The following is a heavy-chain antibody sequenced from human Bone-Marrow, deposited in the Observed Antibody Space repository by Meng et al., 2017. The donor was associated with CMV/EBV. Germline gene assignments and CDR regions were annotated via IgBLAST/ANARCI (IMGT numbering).Heavy chain of an antibody. Sequence: ASVKVSCKGSGYTFTGYYINWVRQAPGQGLQWIGWINPYNGGTNYAQKFQGRVTMTRDTSISTLYMELTRLRSDDTAVYYCARLAAHDYGDSEEDYWGQGTLVTVS. D-gene: IGHD4-17*01. CDR2: INPYNGGT. CDR3: ARLAAHDYGDSEEDY. J-gene: IGHJ4*02. CDR1: GYTFTGYY. V-gene: IGHV1-2*02.